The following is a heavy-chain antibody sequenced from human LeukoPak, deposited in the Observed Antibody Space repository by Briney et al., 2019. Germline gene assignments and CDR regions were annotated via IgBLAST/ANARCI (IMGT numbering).Heavy chain of an antibody. Sequence: GGSLRLSCAASGFSVINHFMHWVRHAPGEGLELVSTVNGAGVTYYAASVKGRFTISRDTVKNTFSLQMNNLSADDTAVYFCARRGVQGYMDAWGKGTTVTVSS. CDR2: VNGAGVT. V-gene: IGHV3-23*01. J-gene: IGHJ6*03. CDR1: GFSVINHF. CDR3: ARRGVQGYMDA. D-gene: IGHD1-26*01.